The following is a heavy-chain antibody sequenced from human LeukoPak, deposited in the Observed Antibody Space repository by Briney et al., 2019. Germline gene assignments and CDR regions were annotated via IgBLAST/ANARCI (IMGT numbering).Heavy chain of an antibody. V-gene: IGHV1-2*02. CDR2: INPNSGGT. CDR3: ARDGGAREMATIPPGY. D-gene: IGHD5-24*01. J-gene: IGHJ4*02. CDR1: GYTFTGYY. Sequence: ASVKVSCKASGYTFTGYYMHWVRQAPGQGLEWMGWINPNSGGTNYAQKFQGRVTMTRDTSISTAYMELSRLRSDDTAVYYCARDGGAREMATIPPGYWGQGTLVTVSS.